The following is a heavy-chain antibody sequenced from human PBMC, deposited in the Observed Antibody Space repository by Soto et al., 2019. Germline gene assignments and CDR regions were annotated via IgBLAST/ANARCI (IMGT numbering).Heavy chain of an antibody. CDR3: ARLCPLVVVAATVFNWFDP. CDR2: IYYSGST. J-gene: IGHJ5*02. D-gene: IGHD2-15*01. Sequence: SETLSLTCTVSGGSISSSSYYWGWIRQPPGKGLEWIGSIYYSGSTYYNPSLKGRVTISVDTSKNQFSLKLSSVTAADTAVYYCARLCPLVVVAATVFNWFDPWGQGTLVTVSS. V-gene: IGHV4-39*01. CDR1: GGSISSSSYY.